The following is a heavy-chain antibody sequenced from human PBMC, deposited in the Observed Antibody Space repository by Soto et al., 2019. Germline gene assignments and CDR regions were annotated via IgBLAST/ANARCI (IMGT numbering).Heavy chain of an antibody. Sequence: QLQLQESGPGLVKPSETLSLTCSVSGDSISSSSYYWGWIRQPPGKGLEWIGTINYSGSTYYNPSLKSRVTISVDTSKNQFSLKVSSVTAADTAVYPCASLYGDYVPYWGQGILVSVSS. J-gene: IGHJ4*02. CDR1: GDSISSSSYY. V-gene: IGHV4-39*01. CDR3: ASLYGDYVPY. D-gene: IGHD4-17*01. CDR2: INYSGST.